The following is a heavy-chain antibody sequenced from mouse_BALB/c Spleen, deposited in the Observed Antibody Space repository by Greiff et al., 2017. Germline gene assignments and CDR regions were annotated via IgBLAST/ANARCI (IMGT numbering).Heavy chain of an antibody. CDR3: AREGGYYVDAMDY. J-gene: IGHJ4*01. CDR2: IDPANGNT. V-gene: IGHV14-3*02. Sequence: EVQRVESGAELVKPGASVKLSCTASGFNIKDTYMHWVKQRPEQGLEWIGRIDPANGNTKYDPKFQGKATITADTSSNTAYLQLSSLTSEDTAVYYCAREGGYYVDAMDYWGQGTSVTVSS. CDR1: GFNIKDTY. D-gene: IGHD2-3*01.